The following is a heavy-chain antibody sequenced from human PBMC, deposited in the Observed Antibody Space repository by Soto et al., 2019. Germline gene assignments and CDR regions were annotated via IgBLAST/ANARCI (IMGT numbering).Heavy chain of an antibody. Sequence: QVPLVESGGGVVQPGRSLRLSCAASGFTFSSYAMHWVRQAPGKGLEWVAVISYDGSNKYYADSVKGRFTISRDNSKNTLYLQMNSLRAEDTAVYYCARGRGVVTLSRYWGQGTLVTVSS. V-gene: IGHV3-30-3*01. CDR1: GFTFSSYA. D-gene: IGHD2-21*02. CDR3: ARGRGVVTLSRY. CDR2: ISYDGSNK. J-gene: IGHJ4*02.